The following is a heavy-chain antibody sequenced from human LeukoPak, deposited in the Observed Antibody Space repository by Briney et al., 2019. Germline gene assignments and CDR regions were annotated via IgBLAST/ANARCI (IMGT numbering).Heavy chain of an antibody. CDR2: INPNSGGT. CDR1: GYTFTGYY. V-gene: IGHV1-2*02. Sequence: ASVKVSCKASGYTFTGYYMHWVRQAPGQGLEWMGWINPNSGGTNYAQKFQGRVTMTRDTSISTAYMELRRLRSDDTAVYCCATNTVTAGWDALDIWGQGTMVTVSS. J-gene: IGHJ3*02. D-gene: IGHD4-17*01. CDR3: ATNTVTAGWDALDI.